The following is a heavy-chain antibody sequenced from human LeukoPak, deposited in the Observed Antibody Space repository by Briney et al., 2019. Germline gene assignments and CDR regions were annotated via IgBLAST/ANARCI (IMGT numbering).Heavy chain of an antibody. CDR3: ARVGSVCSSTSCYAFDI. CDR2: INPSGGST. Sequence: ASVKVSCKASGYTFTSYYMHWVRQAPGQGLEWMGIINPSGGSTSYAQKFQGRVTMTRDTSTGTVYMELSSLRSEDTAVYYCARVGSVCSSTSCYAFDIWGQGTMVTVSS. CDR1: GYTFTSYY. D-gene: IGHD2-2*01. V-gene: IGHV1-46*03. J-gene: IGHJ3*02.